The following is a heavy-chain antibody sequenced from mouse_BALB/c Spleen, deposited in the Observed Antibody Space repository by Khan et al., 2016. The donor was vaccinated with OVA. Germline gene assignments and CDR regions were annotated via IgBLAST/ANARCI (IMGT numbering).Heavy chain of an antibody. CDR3: ARSVTITTVVATDFDY. J-gene: IGHJ2*01. CDR2: ISYSGRT. CDR1: GYSITSDYA. D-gene: IGHD1-1*01. V-gene: IGHV3-2*02. Sequence: EVQLQESGPGLVKPSQSLSLTCTVTGYSITSDYAWNWIRQFPGNKLEWMGYISYSGRTSYNPSLKSRISITRDTSKNPFFLQLNSVTPEDTATYYCARSVTITTVVATDFDYWGQGTTLTVSS.